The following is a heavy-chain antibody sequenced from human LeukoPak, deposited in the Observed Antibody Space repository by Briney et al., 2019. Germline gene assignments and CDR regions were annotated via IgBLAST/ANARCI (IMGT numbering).Heavy chain of an antibody. CDR2: ISGSGGST. Sequence: QPGGSLRLSCAASGFTFSSYAMSWVRQAPGKGLEWVSAISGSGGSTYYADSVKGRFTISRDNSKNTLYLQMNSLRAEDTAVYYCARDPRSATAGPIDYWGQGTLVTVSS. CDR3: ARDPRSATAGPIDY. CDR1: GFTFSSYA. V-gene: IGHV3-23*01. J-gene: IGHJ4*02. D-gene: IGHD6-13*01.